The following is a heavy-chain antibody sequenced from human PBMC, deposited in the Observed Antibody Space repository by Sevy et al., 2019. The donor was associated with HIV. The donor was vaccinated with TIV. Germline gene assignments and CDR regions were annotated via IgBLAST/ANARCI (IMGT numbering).Heavy chain of an antibody. CDR3: ARGTPYGSSSELDEGLFDY. J-gene: IGHJ4*02. D-gene: IGHD6-6*01. Sequence: SQTLSLTCAISGDSVSSNSAAWNWIRQSPSRGLEWLGRTYYRSKWYNDYAVSVKSRITINPDTSKNQFSLQLNSVTPEETAVYYCARGTPYGSSSELDEGLFDYWGQGTLVTVSS. V-gene: IGHV6-1*01. CDR2: TYYRSKWYN. CDR1: GDSVSSNSAA.